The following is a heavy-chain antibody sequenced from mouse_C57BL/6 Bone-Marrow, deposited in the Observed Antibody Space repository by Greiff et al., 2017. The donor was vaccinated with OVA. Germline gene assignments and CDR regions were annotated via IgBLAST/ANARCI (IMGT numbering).Heavy chain of an antibody. CDR1: GYTFTSYG. D-gene: IGHD2-4*01. Sequence: QVQLKESGAELARPGASVKLSCKASGYTFTSYGISWVKQRTGQGLELIGEIYPRSGNTYYNEKFKGKATLTADKSSSTAYMELRSLTSEDSAVYFCARGGIYYDYDGGSMDYWGQGTSVTVSS. CDR3: ARGGIYYDYDGGSMDY. CDR2: IYPRSGNT. J-gene: IGHJ4*01. V-gene: IGHV1-81*01.